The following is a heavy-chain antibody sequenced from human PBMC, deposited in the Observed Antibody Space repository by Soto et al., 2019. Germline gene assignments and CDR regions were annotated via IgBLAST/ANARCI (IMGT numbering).Heavy chain of an antibody. CDR1: GFTFSSYS. D-gene: IGHD6-19*01. CDR3: AAPGLRAVAGTPNYYYYGMDV. CDR2: ISSSSSYI. Sequence: EVQLVESGGGLGKPGGSLRLACAASGFTFSSYSMNWVRQAPGKGLEWVSSISSSSSYIYYADSVKGRFTFSRDNAKNSLYLQMSSLRAEDTAVYYCAAPGLRAVAGTPNYYYYGMDVWGQGTTVTVSS. J-gene: IGHJ6*02. V-gene: IGHV3-21*01.